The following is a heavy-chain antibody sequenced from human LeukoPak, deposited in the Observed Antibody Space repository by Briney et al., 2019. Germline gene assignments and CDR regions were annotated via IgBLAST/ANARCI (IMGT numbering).Heavy chain of an antibody. V-gene: IGHV4-59*01. CDR2: IYYSGST. CDR3: ARCMGNDYGDYSIDY. CDR1: GVSISSYY. D-gene: IGHD4-17*01. Sequence: SETLSLTCTVSGVSISSYYWSWIRQPPGKGLEWIGYIYYSGSTNYNPSLKSRVTISVDTSKNQFSLKLSSVTAADTAVYYCARCMGNDYGDYSIDYWGQGTLVTVSS. J-gene: IGHJ4*02.